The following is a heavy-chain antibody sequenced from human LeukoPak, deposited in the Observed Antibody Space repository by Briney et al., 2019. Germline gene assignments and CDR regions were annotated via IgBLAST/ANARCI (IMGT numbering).Heavy chain of an antibody. CDR3: AKNWGATIYYAFDI. CDR2: ISGSGGYT. D-gene: IGHD5-12*01. Sequence: PGGSLRLSCAASGFTSSSYAISWVRQAPGKGLEWVSAISGSGGYTYYADSVKGRFTISRDNSKNTLYLQMNSLRAEDTAVYYCAKNWGATIYYAFDIWGHGTMVTVSS. J-gene: IGHJ3*02. CDR1: GFTSSSYA. V-gene: IGHV3-23*01.